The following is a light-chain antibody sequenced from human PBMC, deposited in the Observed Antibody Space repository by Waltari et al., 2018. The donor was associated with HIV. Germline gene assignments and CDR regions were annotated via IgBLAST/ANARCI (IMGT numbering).Light chain of an antibody. J-gene: IGKJ2*02. CDR1: QSINSW. CDR3: LQYNDYPCT. Sequence: IQMTQSPSTLSTSAVDRVTITCRASQSINSWLAWLKQRPGEAPQLLIYSAATLADRVPSRFSGSGSGTEFTLTISSLQPDDFATYYCLQYNDYPCTFGQGTRLDIK. CDR2: SAA. V-gene: IGKV1-5*03.